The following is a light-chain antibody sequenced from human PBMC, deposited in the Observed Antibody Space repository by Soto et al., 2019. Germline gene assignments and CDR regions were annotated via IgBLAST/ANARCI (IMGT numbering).Light chain of an antibody. CDR1: SSDVGGYKS. J-gene: IGLJ1*01. CDR3: SSYAGSNNPYV. Sequence: QSALTQPPSASGSPGQSVTISCTGTSSDVGGYKSVSWHQQHPGKAPKLIIFEVSKRPSGVPDRFSGSKSGNTASLTVSGLQGEDEADYYCSSYAGSNNPYVFGTGTKLTVL. V-gene: IGLV2-8*01. CDR2: EVS.